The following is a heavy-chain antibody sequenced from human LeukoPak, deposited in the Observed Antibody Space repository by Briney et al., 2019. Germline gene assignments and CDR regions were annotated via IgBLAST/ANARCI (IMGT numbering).Heavy chain of an antibody. V-gene: IGHV1-8*01. CDR2: MNPNSGNT. CDR1: GYTFTSYD. D-gene: IGHD3-22*01. Sequence: ASVKVSCKASGYTFTSYDINWVRQATGQGLEWMGWMNPNSGNTGYAQKFQGRVTMTRNTSISTAYVELSSLRSEDTAVYYCARWRWGYYDSSGQGSYYGMDVWGQGTTVTVSS. J-gene: IGHJ6*02. CDR3: ARWRWGYYDSSGQGSYYGMDV.